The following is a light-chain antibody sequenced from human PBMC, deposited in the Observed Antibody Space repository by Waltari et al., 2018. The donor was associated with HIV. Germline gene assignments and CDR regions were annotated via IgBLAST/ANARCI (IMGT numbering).Light chain of an antibody. CDR3: QSYDSSLRGV. J-gene: IGLJ3*02. V-gene: IGLV1-40*01. CDR1: GSNIGAGYD. CDR2: DNT. Sequence: QSVLTQPPSVSGAPGQRVTISCSGSGSNIGAGYDVHWYQQLPGSAPKLLIYDNTKRPSGVPDRFSGAKSGTSASLAITGLQAEDEAEYYCQSYDSSLRGVFGGGTKLTVL.